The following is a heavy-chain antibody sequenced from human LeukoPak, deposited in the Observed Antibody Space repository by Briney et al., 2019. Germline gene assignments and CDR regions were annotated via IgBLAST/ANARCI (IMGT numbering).Heavy chain of an antibody. V-gene: IGHV3-7*01. Sequence: GGSLRLSCAASGFTFSSYWMSWVRQAPGKGLEWVVNIKQDGSEKYYVDSVKGRFTISRDNAKNSLYLQMNSLRAEDTAVYYCASGYREQMGYYYYGMDVWGQGTTVTVSS. CDR2: IKQDGSEK. CDR3: ASGYREQMGYYYYGMDV. D-gene: IGHD5-12*01. CDR1: GFTFSSYW. J-gene: IGHJ6*02.